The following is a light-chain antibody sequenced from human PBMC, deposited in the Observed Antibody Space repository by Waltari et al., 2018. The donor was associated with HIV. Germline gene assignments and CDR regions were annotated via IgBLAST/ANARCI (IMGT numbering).Light chain of an antibody. CDR2: GKT. CDR1: SLRSYY. Sequence: SSELTQDPAVSVALGQTVRITCQGESLRSYYASWYQLKPGQAPVLVIYGKTYRPSGIPDRFAGSSSGNTASLTITGAQAEDEADYFCNSRDSSGDHVIFGGGTKLTVL. CDR3: NSRDSSGDHVI. V-gene: IGLV3-19*01. J-gene: IGLJ2*01.